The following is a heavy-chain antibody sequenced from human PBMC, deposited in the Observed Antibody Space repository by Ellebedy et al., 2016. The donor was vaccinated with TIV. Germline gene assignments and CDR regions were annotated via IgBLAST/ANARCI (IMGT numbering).Heavy chain of an antibody. Sequence: GESLKISCAASGLTFSSYAMSWVRQAPGKGLEWVSPITEIGGNTYFADSVKGRFTISRDNAKETLYLHMNSLRAEDTAIYYCARDLVGVGTAFDVWGQGAMVTVSS. D-gene: IGHD1-26*01. CDR3: ARDLVGVGTAFDV. J-gene: IGHJ3*01. V-gene: IGHV3-23*01. CDR1: GLTFSSYA. CDR2: ITEIGGNT.